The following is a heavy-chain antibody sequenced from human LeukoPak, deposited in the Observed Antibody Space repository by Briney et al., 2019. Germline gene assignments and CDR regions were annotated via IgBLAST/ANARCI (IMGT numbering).Heavy chain of an antibody. CDR1: GGSISSSNW. J-gene: IGHJ4*02. D-gene: IGHD3-22*01. CDR2: IYHSGST. V-gene: IGHV4-4*02. Sequence: PSETLSLTCALSGGSISSSNWWSWVRQPPGKGLEWIGEIYHSGSTNYNPSLKSRVTISVDKSKNQFSLKLSSVTAADTAVYYCARRDSSGYYSYVFDYWGQGTLVTVSS. CDR3: ARRDSSGYYSYVFDY.